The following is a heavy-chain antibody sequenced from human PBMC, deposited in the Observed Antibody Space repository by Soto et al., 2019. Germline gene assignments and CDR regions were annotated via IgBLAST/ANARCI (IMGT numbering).Heavy chain of an antibody. J-gene: IGHJ4*02. Sequence: SGPTLVNPTQTLTLTCTFSGFSLSTSGMCVSWIRQPPGKALEWLALIDWDDDEYYSTSLKTRLTISKDTSKNQVVLTMTNMDPVDTATYYCARIKRGSSTSYYFDYWGQGTLVTVSS. CDR1: GFSLSTSGMC. V-gene: IGHV2-70*01. CDR3: ARIKRGSSTSYYFDY. D-gene: IGHD2-2*01. CDR2: IDWDDDE.